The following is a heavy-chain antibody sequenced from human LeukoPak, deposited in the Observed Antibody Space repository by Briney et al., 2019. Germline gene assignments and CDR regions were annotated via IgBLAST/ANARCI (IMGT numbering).Heavy chain of an antibody. CDR1: GNYW. Sequence: GGSLRLSCAASGNYWMHWVRQVPGKGLVWVSHINSDGSWTSYADSVKGRFTISRDNAENTVYLQMTSLRLEDTAVYYCARLPTFYYDSSHYHYDYWGQGTLVTVSS. V-gene: IGHV3-74*01. CDR2: INSDGSWT. CDR3: ARLPTFYYDSSHYHYDY. J-gene: IGHJ4*02. D-gene: IGHD3-22*01.